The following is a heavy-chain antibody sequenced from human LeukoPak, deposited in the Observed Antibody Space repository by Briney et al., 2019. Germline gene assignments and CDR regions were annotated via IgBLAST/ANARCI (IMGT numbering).Heavy chain of an antibody. CDR2: INHSGST. CDR1: GGSFSGYY. D-gene: IGHD2-2*01. CDR3: ARVVVVVPAAPNWFDP. Sequence: SETLALTCAVYGGSFSGYYWSWIRQPPGKGLEWTGVINHSGSTNYNPSLKSRVTISVDTSKNQFSLKLSSVTAADTAVYYCARVVVVVPAAPNWFDPWGQGTLVTVSS. J-gene: IGHJ5*02. V-gene: IGHV4-34*01.